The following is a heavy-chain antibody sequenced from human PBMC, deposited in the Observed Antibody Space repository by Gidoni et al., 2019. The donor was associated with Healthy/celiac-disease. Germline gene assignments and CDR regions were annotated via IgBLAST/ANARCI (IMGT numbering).Heavy chain of an antibody. CDR3: AKEGVWFGELSPYYFDY. Sequence: QVQLVESGGGVVQPGRSLRLSCAASGFTFSSYGMHWVRQAPGKGLEWVAVISDDGSNKYYADSVKGRFTISRDNSKNTLYLQMNSLRAEDTAVYYCAKEGVWFGELSPYYFDYWGQGTLVTVSS. V-gene: IGHV3-30*18. D-gene: IGHD3-10*01. CDR1: GFTFSSYG. J-gene: IGHJ4*02. CDR2: ISDDGSNK.